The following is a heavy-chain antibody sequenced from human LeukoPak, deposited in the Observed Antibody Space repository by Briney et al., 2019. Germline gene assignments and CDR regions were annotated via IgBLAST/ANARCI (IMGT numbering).Heavy chain of an antibody. V-gene: IGHV3-23*01. CDR3: AKEVWFGELLFHYFDY. CDR2: ISCRGGST. D-gene: IGHD3-10*01. J-gene: IGHJ4*02. CDR1: GFTFSSYA. Sequence: GGSLRLSCAASGFTFSSYAMSWVRQAPGKGLEWVSAISCRGGSTYYADSVKGRFTISRDNSKNTLYLQMNSLRAEDTAVYYCAKEVWFGELLFHYFDYWGQGTLVTVSS.